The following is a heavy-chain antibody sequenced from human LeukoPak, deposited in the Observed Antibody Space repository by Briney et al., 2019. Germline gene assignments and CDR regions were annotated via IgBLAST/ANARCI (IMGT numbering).Heavy chain of an antibody. Sequence: SETLSLTCTVSGGSISSSSYYLSWIRQPPGKGLEGIGYIYYSGSTKYNPSLKSRVTISVDTSKNQFSLKLSSVTAADTAVYYCARGARAGYNLEPFDYWGQGTLVTVSS. CDR1: GGSISSSSYY. CDR2: IYYSGST. J-gene: IGHJ4*02. V-gene: IGHV4-61*05. D-gene: IGHD5-24*01. CDR3: ARGARAGYNLEPFDY.